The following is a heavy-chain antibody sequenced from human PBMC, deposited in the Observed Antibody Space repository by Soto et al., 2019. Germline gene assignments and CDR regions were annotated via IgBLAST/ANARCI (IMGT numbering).Heavy chain of an antibody. CDR1: GGSISSYY. Sequence: PSETLSLTCTVSGGSISSYYWSWIRQPPGKGLEWIGYIYYSGSTNYNPSLKSRVTISVDTSKNQFSLKLSSVTAADTAVYYCAREVRWELPDAFDIWGQGTMVTVSS. J-gene: IGHJ3*02. D-gene: IGHD1-26*01. V-gene: IGHV4-59*01. CDR2: IYYSGST. CDR3: AREVRWELPDAFDI.